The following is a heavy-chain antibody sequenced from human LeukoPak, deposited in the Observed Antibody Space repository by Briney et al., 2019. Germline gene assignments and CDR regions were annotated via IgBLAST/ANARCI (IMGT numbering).Heavy chain of an antibody. Sequence: GGSLRLSCAASGLSFSTYGMHWVRQAPGKGLEWVAFIRYDGSNKFYADSVKGRFTISRDNSKNTLYLQMNILRGEDTAVSYCAKGEYSSSSQVFDYWAQGTLVPVS. CDR2: IRYDGSNK. D-gene: IGHD6-6*01. V-gene: IGHV3-30*02. J-gene: IGHJ4*02. CDR1: GLSFSTYG. CDR3: AKGEYSSSSQVFDY.